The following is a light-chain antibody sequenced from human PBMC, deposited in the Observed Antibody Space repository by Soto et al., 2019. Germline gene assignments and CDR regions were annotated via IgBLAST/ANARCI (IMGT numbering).Light chain of an antibody. J-gene: IGKJ1*01. Sequence: EIVMTQSPLSLPVTPGEPASISCRSSHSLLHSNGHNYLAWYQQKPGQAPRLLIYDASSRATGIPDRFSGSGSGTDFTLTISRLEPEDFAVYYCQQYGSSGTFGQGTKVDIK. CDR3: QQYGSSGT. CDR1: HSLLHSNGHNY. V-gene: IGKV3-20*01. CDR2: DAS.